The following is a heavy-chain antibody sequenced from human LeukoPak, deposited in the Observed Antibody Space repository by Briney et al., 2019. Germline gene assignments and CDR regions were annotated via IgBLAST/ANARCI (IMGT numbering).Heavy chain of an antibody. J-gene: IGHJ4*02. CDR2: ISAYNGNT. D-gene: IGHD3-22*01. V-gene: IGHV1-18*01. CDR1: GYTFTSYG. Sequence: ASVKVSCKASGYTFTSYGISWVRQAPGQGLEWMGWISAYNGNTNYAQKLQGRVTMTTDTSTSTAYMELRSLRSDDTAVYYCARGTNYYDSGGYYYCDHWGQGTLVTVSS. CDR3: ARGTNYYDSGGYYYCDH.